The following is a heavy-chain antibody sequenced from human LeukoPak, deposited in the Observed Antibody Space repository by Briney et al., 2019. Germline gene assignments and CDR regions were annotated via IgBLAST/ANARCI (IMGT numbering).Heavy chain of an antibody. J-gene: IGHJ3*02. CDR2: IIPILGIA. CDR1: GGTFSSYA. CDR3: ARDATCYYDSSGYFLNDAFDI. Sequence: SVKVSCKASGGTFSSYAISWVRQAPGQGLEWMGRIIPILGIANYAQKFQGRVTITADKSTSTAYMELSSLRSEDTAVYYCARDATCYYDSSGYFLNDAFDIWGQGTMVTVSS. V-gene: IGHV1-69*04. D-gene: IGHD3-22*01.